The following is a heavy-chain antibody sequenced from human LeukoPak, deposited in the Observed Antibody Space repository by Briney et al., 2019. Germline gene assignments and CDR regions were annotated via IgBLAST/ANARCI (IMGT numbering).Heavy chain of an antibody. Sequence: GGSLRLSCAASGFTFNNYAMNWVRQAPGKGLEWVSAISGSGGSTYYADSVKGRFTISRDNSKNTLYLQMNSLRAEDTAVYYCASTPWGLIIDAFDIWGQGTMVTVSS. J-gene: IGHJ3*02. V-gene: IGHV3-23*01. CDR3: ASTPWGLIIDAFDI. D-gene: IGHD3-16*01. CDR1: GFTFNNYA. CDR2: ISGSGGST.